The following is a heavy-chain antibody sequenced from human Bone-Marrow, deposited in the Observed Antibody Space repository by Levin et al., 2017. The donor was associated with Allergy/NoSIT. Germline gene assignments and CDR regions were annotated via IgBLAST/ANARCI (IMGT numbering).Heavy chain of an antibody. CDR2: ISSSNGGT. Sequence: PVASVKVSCEASGYPFTTYGISWVRQAPGQGLEWMGWISSSNGGTHYAQNFQGRVTMTTDTSARTAYMELRSLRSDDTAVYFCARGRVAGSGSYNHQGWFDPWGQGTLVTVSS. D-gene: IGHD3-10*01. CDR3: ARGRVAGSGSYNHQGWFDP. J-gene: IGHJ5*02. CDR1: GYPFTTYG. V-gene: IGHV1-18*01.